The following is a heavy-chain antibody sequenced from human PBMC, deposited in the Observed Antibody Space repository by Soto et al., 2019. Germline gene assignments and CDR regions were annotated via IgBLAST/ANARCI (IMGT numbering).Heavy chain of an antibody. V-gene: IGHV1-18*01. Sequence: QVQLVQSGAEVKKPGASVKVSCKASGYTFTSYGISWVRQAPGQGLEWMGWISAYNGNTNYAQKLQGRVTMTTVTATSTAYMELRSLRSDDTAVYYCARTHIVVVTATPGLCDFWGQGTLVTVSS. CDR1: GYTFTSYG. CDR2: ISAYNGNT. J-gene: IGHJ4*02. D-gene: IGHD2-21*02. CDR3: ARTHIVVVTATPGLCDF.